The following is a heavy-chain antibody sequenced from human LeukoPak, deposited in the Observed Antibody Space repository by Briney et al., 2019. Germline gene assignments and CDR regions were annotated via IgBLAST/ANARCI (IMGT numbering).Heavy chain of an antibody. D-gene: IGHD3-10*01. V-gene: IGHV4-34*01. Sequence: SETLSLTCAVYGGSFSGYYWSWIRQPPGKGLEWIGEINHSGSTNYNPSLKSRVTISVDTSKNQFSLKLSSVTAADTAVYYCARAVTMVRGVPGWFDPWGRGTLVTVSS. CDR2: INHSGST. CDR3: ARAVTMVRGVPGWFDP. CDR1: GGSFSGYY. J-gene: IGHJ5*02.